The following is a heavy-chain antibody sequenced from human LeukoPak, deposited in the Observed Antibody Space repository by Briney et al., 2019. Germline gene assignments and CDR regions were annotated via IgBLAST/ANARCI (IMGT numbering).Heavy chain of an antibody. D-gene: IGHD3-22*01. V-gene: IGHV3-9*01. CDR1: GFTFDDYA. J-gene: IGHJ3*02. Sequence: GGSLRLSCAASGFTFDDYAMHWVRQAPGKGLEWVSGISWNSGSIGYADSVKGRFTISRDNAKNSLYLQMNSLRAEDTALYYCAKGNSYDSSGYYPFNDAFDIWGQGTMVTVSS. CDR3: AKGNSYDSSGYYPFNDAFDI. CDR2: ISWNSGSI.